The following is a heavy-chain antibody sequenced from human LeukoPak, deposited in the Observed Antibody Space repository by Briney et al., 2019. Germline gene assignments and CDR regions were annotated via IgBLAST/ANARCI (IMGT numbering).Heavy chain of an antibody. CDR3: ARTGTPAKIDY. CDR1: GGSFSGYY. V-gene: IGHV4-34*01. CDR2: INHSGST. J-gene: IGHJ4*02. D-gene: IGHD1-1*01. Sequence: SETLPLTCAVYGGSFSGYYWSWIRQPPGKGLEWIGEINHSGSTNYNPSLKSRVTISVDRSKNQFSLKLSSVTAADTAVYYCARTGTPAKIDYWGQGTLVTVSS.